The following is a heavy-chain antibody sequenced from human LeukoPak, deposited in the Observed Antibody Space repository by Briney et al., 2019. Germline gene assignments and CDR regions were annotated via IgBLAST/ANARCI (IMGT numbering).Heavy chain of an antibody. CDR3: ARVKVTKTYYYYYYMDV. D-gene: IGHD4-11*01. Sequence: ASVKVSCKASGYTFTSYDINWVRQATGQGLEWMGWMNTNSGNTGYAQKFQGRVTMTRNTSISTAYMELSSLRSEDTAVYYCARVKVTKTYYYYYYMDVWGKGTTVTVSS. CDR2: MNTNSGNT. V-gene: IGHV1-8*01. J-gene: IGHJ6*03. CDR1: GYTFTSYD.